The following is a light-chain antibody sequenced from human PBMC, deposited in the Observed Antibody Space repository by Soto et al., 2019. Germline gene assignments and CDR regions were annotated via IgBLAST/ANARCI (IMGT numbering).Light chain of an antibody. V-gene: IGLV1-40*01. CDR1: SSNIGSGYD. Sequence: QPVLTQPPSVSGAPGQRVTISCTGSSSNIGSGYDVHWYQHLPRIAPRLLIYSNTNRSSGVPDRFSGSNSGTSASLAITGLQAEDEATYYCQSYDTSLRGLVFGGGTKLTVL. CDR3: QSYDTSLRGLV. J-gene: IGLJ2*01. CDR2: SNT.